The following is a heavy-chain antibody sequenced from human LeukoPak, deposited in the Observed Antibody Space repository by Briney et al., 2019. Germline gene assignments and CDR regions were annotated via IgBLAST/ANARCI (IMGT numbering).Heavy chain of an antibody. CDR2: IYTSGST. V-gene: IGHV4-4*07. CDR3: ARDSYGSGSFGY. D-gene: IGHD3-10*01. CDR1: GGSINSYY. J-gene: IGHJ4*02. Sequence: SETLSLTCTVSGGSINSYYYNWIRQPAGKGLEWIGRIYTSGSTNYNPSLKSRVSMSVDTSKNQFSLKLNSVTAADTALYYCARDSYGSGSFGYWGQGTLVTVSS.